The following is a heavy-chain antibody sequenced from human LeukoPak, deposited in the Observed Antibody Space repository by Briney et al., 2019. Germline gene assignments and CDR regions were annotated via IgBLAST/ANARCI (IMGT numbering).Heavy chain of an antibody. CDR3: ARYSASSGWFDP. CDR1: GGSISSSGYY. J-gene: IGHJ5*02. V-gene: IGHV4-39*01. CDR2: IYYSGST. Sequence: SETLSLTCTVSGGSISSSGYYWVWIRQPPGKGLEWLGNIYYSGSTYYNPSLTSRVTISVDTSKNQFSLKVSSVTAADTAVYYCARYSASSGWFDPWGQGTLVTVS. D-gene: IGHD1-26*01.